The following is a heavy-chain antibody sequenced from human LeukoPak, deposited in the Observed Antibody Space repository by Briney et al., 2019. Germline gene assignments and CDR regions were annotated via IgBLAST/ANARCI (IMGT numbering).Heavy chain of an antibody. Sequence: TGGSLRLSCAASGFTFSIYAMNWVRQAPGKGLEWVSAISGSGGSTYYADSVKGRFTISRDNSKNTLYLQMNSLRAEDTAVYYCAKMAGSWYVDYFDYWGQGTLVTVSS. D-gene: IGHD6-13*01. V-gene: IGHV3-23*01. J-gene: IGHJ4*02. CDR3: AKMAGSWYVDYFDY. CDR1: GFTFSIYA. CDR2: ISGSGGST.